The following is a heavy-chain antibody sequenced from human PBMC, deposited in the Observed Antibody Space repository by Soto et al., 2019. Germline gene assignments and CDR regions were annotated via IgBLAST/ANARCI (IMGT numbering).Heavy chain of an antibody. CDR3: ARDGHSSGSSI. V-gene: IGHV1-3*01. Sequence: ASXKVSCKASGYTFTSYAMHWVRQAPGQRLEWMGWINAGNGNTKYSQKFQDRVTITRDTSASTAYMELSSLRSEDTAVYYCARDGHSSGSSIWGQGTMVTVSS. CDR1: GYTFTSYA. CDR2: INAGNGNT. J-gene: IGHJ3*02. D-gene: IGHD6-19*01.